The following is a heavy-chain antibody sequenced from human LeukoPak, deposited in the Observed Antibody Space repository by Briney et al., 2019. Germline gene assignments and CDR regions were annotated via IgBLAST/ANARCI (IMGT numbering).Heavy chain of an antibody. V-gene: IGHV3-48*01. D-gene: IGHD3-22*01. CDR3: AKSGSGYYNNWFDP. J-gene: IGHJ5*02. Sequence: GGSLRLSCAASGFTFNMYSMNWVRQAPGKGLEWVSYISSSGTTIYRPDSVKGRFTISRDNSKNTLYLQMNSLRAEDTAVYYCAKSGSGYYNNWFDPWGQGTLVTVSS. CDR1: GFTFNMYS. CDR2: ISSSGTTI.